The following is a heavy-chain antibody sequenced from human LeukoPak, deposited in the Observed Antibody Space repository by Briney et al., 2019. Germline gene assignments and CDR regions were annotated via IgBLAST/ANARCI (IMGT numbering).Heavy chain of an antibody. V-gene: IGHV3-7*01. Sequence: PGGSLRLSCVASGLTVSNHWMSWVRQAPGKGLEWVANIREERGQEYYVDSVKGRFTISKNSAKNSLYLQMNTLRVEDTAVYYCARGLTGTTLAYWGQGTLVTVSS. CDR1: GLTVSNHW. CDR2: IREERGQE. CDR3: ARGLTGTTLAY. D-gene: IGHD7-27*01. J-gene: IGHJ4*02.